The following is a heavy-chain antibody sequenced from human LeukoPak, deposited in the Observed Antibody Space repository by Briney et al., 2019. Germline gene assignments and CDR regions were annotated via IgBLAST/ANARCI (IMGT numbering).Heavy chain of an antibody. CDR3: TRGCLGVRDCWFDP. CDR1: GGSISSGSYY. D-gene: IGHD2-15*01. J-gene: IGHJ5*02. CDR2: IYTSGST. V-gene: IGHV4-61*02. Sequence: PSETLSLTCTVSGGSISSGSYYWSWIRQPAGKGLEWIGRIYTSGSTNYNPSLKSRVTISVDTSKNQFSLKLTSVTAADTAVYYCTRGCLGVRDCWFDPWGQGTLVTVSS.